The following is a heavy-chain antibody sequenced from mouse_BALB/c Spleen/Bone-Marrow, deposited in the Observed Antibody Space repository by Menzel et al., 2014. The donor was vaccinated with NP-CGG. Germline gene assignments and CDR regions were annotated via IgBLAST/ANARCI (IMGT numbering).Heavy chain of an antibody. J-gene: IGHJ4*01. V-gene: IGHV2-6-1*01. CDR2: IWSDGST. CDR1: EFSLTNYG. Sequence: VQGVESGPGLVAPSQSLSITCTISEFSLTNYGVHWVRQPPGKGLEWLVVIWSDGSTTYNSALKSRLSISKDNSKSQVFLKMNSLQTDDTAMYYCARHRYYAMDYWGQGTSVTVSS. CDR3: ARHRYYAMDY.